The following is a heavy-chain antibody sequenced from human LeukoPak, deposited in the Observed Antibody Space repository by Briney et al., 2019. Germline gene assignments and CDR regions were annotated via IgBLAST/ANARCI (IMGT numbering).Heavy chain of an antibody. J-gene: IGHJ5*02. CDR2: IYSGGDT. D-gene: IGHD2-15*01. V-gene: IGHV3-66*01. Sequence: GGSLRLSCAASGFTVSSNFMRWVRQAPGKGLEGVSVIYSGGDTYYADPVKGRFAISRVNFKNTLYLKMNSLRTDDSAVYYCARDYCRDVSCSIRWFDPWGQGTLVTVSS. CDR1: GFTVSSNF. CDR3: ARDYCRDVSCSIRWFDP.